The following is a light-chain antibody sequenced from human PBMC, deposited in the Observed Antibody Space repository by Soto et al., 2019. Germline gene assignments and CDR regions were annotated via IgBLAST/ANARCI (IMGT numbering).Light chain of an antibody. CDR1: QTVSSNY. Sequence: EIVLTQSPGTLSLSPGERATLSCRASQTVSSNYLAWYQQKPGQAPSLLIYGASSRATGIPDRFSGSGSGKDFTLTISRLEPEDFAVYYCQQFSSSPGFAFGPGTRVDIK. CDR3: QQFSSSPGFA. CDR2: GAS. J-gene: IGKJ3*01. V-gene: IGKV3-20*01.